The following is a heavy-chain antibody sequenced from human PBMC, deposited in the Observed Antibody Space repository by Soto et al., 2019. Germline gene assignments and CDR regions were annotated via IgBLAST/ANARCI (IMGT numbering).Heavy chain of an antibody. CDR3: VRDSPTNLEDADTVASWFDP. Sequence: GGSLRLSCAASGFNFNFFWMHWVRQAPEKGLVWVSRINGDGSITNYADSVKGRFTISRDNAKNTLFLQMDSLRVEDTAVYYCVRDSPTNLEDADTVASWFDPWGQGTLVTVSS. J-gene: IGHJ5*02. D-gene: IGHD5-12*01. V-gene: IGHV3-74*01. CDR2: INGDGSIT. CDR1: GFNFNFFW.